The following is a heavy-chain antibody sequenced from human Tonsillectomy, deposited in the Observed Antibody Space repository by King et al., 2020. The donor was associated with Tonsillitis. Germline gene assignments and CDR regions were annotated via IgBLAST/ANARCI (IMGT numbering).Heavy chain of an antibody. J-gene: IGHJ5*02. D-gene: IGHD2-15*01. CDR3: ARDPLPGYCSGGSCYELFNYFDP. CDR2: ISTYNGHT. Sequence: QVQLVESGAEVKKPGASVKVSCKASGYTFTSYGISWVRQAPGQGLEWMGWISTYNGHTNYAQKLQGRVTMTTDTSTSTAYMELRSLRSDDTALYYCARDPLPGYCSGGSCYELFNYFDPWGQGTLVTVSS. V-gene: IGHV1-18*01. CDR1: GYTFTSYG.